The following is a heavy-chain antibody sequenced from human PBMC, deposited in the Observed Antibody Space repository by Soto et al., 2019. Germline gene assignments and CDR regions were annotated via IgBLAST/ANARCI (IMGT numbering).Heavy chain of an antibody. CDR3: AGPGGYDFWSGYYLYYYGMDV. CDR1: GGSFSGYY. CDR2: INHSGST. D-gene: IGHD3-3*01. V-gene: IGHV4-34*01. J-gene: IGHJ6*02. Sequence: PSETLSLTCAVYGGSFSGYYWSWIRQPPGKGLEWIGEINHSGSTNYNPSLKSRVTISVDTSKNQFSLKLSSVTAADTAVYYCAGPGGYDFWSGYYLYYYGMDVWGQGTTVTVS.